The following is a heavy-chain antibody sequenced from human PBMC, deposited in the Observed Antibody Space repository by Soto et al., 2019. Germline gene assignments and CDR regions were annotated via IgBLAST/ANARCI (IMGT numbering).Heavy chain of an antibody. CDR1: GYAFTTYG. J-gene: IGHJ4*02. CDR3: ARGRYGDY. V-gene: IGHV1-18*01. D-gene: IGHD1-1*01. Sequence: QVHLVQSGAEVKKPGASVKVSCQASGYAFTTYGITWVRQAPGQGLEWMGWISAHNGNTNYAQKLQGRVTVTRATSTSTAYMELRRLRSDDTAVYYCARGRYGDYWGQGALVTVSS. CDR2: ISAHNGNT.